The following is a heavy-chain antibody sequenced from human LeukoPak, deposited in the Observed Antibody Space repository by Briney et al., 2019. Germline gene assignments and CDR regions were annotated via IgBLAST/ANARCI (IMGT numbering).Heavy chain of an antibody. CDR1: GFTFSSYA. CDR2: ISGGGGST. J-gene: IGHJ4*02. CDR3: AKDVVVVAATPFTH. Sequence: GGSRRLSCAASGFTFSSYAMHWVRQAPGKGLEWVSAISGGGGSTYYADSVKGRFTISRDNSKNTLYLQMNSLRAEDTAVYYCAKDVVVVAATPFTHWGQGTLVTVSS. V-gene: IGHV3-23*01. D-gene: IGHD2-15*01.